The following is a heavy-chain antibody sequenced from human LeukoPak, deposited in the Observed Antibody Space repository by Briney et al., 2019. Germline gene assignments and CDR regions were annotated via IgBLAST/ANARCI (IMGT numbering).Heavy chain of an antibody. CDR1: GGSISSGGYS. Sequence: PSQTLSLTCAVSGGSISSGGYSWSWIRQPPGKGLEWIEYIYHSGSTYYNPSLKSRVTISVDTSKNQFSLKLNSVTAADTAVYFCARGSGVTPVDYWGQGTLVTVSS. CDR3: ARGSGVTPVDY. V-gene: IGHV4-30-2*01. J-gene: IGHJ4*02. CDR2: IYHSGST. D-gene: IGHD4-11*01.